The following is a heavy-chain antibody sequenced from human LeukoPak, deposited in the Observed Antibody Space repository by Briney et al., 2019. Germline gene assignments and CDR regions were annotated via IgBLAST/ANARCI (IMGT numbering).Heavy chain of an antibody. D-gene: IGHD1-1*01. CDR3: AKTGYGSALYYYYYMDV. CDR2: ISYDGSNK. CDR1: GFTFSSYG. J-gene: IGHJ6*03. Sequence: GRSLRLSCAASGFTFSSYGMHWVRQAPGKGLEWVAVISYDGSNKYYADSVKGRFTISRDNSKNTLYLQMNSLRAEDTAVYYCAKTGYGSALYYYYYMDVWGKGTTVTVSS. V-gene: IGHV3-30*18.